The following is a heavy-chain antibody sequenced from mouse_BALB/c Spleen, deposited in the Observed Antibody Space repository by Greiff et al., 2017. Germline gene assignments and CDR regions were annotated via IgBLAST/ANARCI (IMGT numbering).Heavy chain of an antibody. D-gene: IGHD2-10*01. CDR1: GFTFSSYT. CDR3: TRDLGAPYYGNYGGNAMDY. CDR2: ISSGGSYT. Sequence: EVKLVESGGGLVKPGGSLKLSCAASGFTFSSYTMSWVRQTPEQRLEWVATISSGGSYTYYPDSVKGRFTISRDNAKNTLYLQMSSLKSEDTAMYYCTRDLGAPYYGNYGGNAMDYWGQGTSVTVSS. J-gene: IGHJ4*01. V-gene: IGHV5-6-4*01.